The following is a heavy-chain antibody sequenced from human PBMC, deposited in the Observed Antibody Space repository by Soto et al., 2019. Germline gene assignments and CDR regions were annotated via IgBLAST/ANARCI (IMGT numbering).Heavy chain of an antibody. Sequence: QLQLQESGSGLVKPSQTLSLTCAVSGGSISSGGYSWSWIRQPPGKGLEWIGYIYHSGRTYYNPALKRRVTISVDRYKNQFSLKLSSVTAADTAVYYCAAGGGLPRYYWGQGTLVTVSS. CDR1: GGSISSGGYS. CDR3: AAGGGLPRYY. CDR2: IYHSGRT. D-gene: IGHD5-12*01. J-gene: IGHJ4*02. V-gene: IGHV4-30-2*01.